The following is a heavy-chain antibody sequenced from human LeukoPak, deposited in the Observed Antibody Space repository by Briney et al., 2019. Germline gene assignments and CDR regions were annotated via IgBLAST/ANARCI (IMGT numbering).Heavy chain of an antibody. J-gene: IGHJ6*02. Sequence: GGSLRLSWAASGFTFDDYAMLWVRQAPGKGLEWVSGLSIFSWNSGSKGYADSVKGRFTISRDNAKNSLYLQMNSLRAEDTALYYCVKDMHDVSGSLDHQFGMDVWGQGTTVTVSS. CDR1: GFTFDDYA. CDR2: LSIFSWNSGSK. CDR3: VKDMHDVSGSLDHQFGMDV. D-gene: IGHD1-1*01. V-gene: IGHV3-9*01.